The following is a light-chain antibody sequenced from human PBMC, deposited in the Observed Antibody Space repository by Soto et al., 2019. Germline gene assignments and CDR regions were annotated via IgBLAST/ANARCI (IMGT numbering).Light chain of an antibody. V-gene: IGKV3-20*01. CDR3: RQYGET. Sequence: EIVLTQSPGTLSLSPGERATLSCRASQSVSSSYLAWYQQKPGQAPRLLIYGASSRATGIPDRFSGSGSGTDFTLTISRLEPEDFAVYYCRQYGETFGQGTKVDIK. CDR2: GAS. J-gene: IGKJ1*01. CDR1: QSVSSSY.